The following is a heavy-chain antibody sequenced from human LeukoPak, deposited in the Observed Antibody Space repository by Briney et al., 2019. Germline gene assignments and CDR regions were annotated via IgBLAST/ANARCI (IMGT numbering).Heavy chain of an antibody. CDR2: IYSGGST. J-gene: IGHJ4*02. CDR1: GFTVSTYY. Sequence: TGGSLRLSCAVSGFTVSTYYMTWVRQVPGKGLEWVSVIYSGGSTYYAGSVKGRFTISRDNSKNTLYLQMNSLRAEDTAVYYCVAYYDTLTGYKYWGQGTLVTVSS. CDR3: VAYYDTLTGYKY. V-gene: IGHV3-66*01. D-gene: IGHD3-9*01.